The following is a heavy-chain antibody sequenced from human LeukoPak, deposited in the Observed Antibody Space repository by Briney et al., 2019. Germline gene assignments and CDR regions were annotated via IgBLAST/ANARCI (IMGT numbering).Heavy chain of an antibody. D-gene: IGHD5-18*01. V-gene: IGHV3-7*01. CDR3: ARAGRWIQLWYEDY. Sequence: PGGSLRLSCAASGFTFSYYWMSWVRQAPGKGLEWVANIKEDGSENYSVDSVKGRFTISRDNAKKSVYLQMNSLRAEDTAVYYCARAGRWIQLWYEDYWGQGTLVTVSS. J-gene: IGHJ4*02. CDR2: IKEDGSEN. CDR1: GFTFSYYW.